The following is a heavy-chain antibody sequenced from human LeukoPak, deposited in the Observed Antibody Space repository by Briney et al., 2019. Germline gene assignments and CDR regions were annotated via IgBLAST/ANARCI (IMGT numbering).Heavy chain of an antibody. CDR2: IRSKAYGGTT. CDR1: GFTVRSNY. Sequence: GGSLRLSCAASGFTVRSNYMSWVHQAPGKGLEWVGFIRSKAYGGTTEYAASVKGRFTISRDDSKSIAYLQMNSLKTEDTAVYYCTRAPGYLLRYYGMDVWGQGTTVTVSS. D-gene: IGHD1-26*01. J-gene: IGHJ6*02. CDR3: TRAPGYLLRYYGMDV. V-gene: IGHV3-49*04.